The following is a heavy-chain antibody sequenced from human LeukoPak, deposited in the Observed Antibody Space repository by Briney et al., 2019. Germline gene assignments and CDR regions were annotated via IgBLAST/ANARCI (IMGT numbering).Heavy chain of an antibody. CDR3: ARRSTVAGRGRFDP. V-gene: IGHV4-39*01. J-gene: IGHJ5*02. Sequence: PSETLSLTCIVSGASIRSSSYYWGWLRQSPGKGLEWIASVHHSGSTYDNPSLKSRVTISVDTSKNQFSLKLTSVSAADTAVYNCARRSTVAGRGRFDPWGQGTLVTVSS. D-gene: IGHD6-19*01. CDR1: GASIRSSSYY. CDR2: VHHSGST.